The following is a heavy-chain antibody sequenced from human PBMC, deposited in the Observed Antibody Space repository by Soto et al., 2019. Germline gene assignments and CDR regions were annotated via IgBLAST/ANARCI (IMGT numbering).Heavy chain of an antibody. CDR2: IKSKTEGGTI. J-gene: IGHJ4*02. CDR1: GFTFTNAW. CDR3: TTGGGTMDY. Sequence: EVQLVESGGGLVKPGGSLRLSCVVSGFTFTNAWMSWVRQAPGKGLECVGRIKSKTEGGTIDYADPVKGRFTISRDDSRNTVYLRLNSLKTEDTAVYYCTTGGGTMDYWGQGTLVTVSS. D-gene: IGHD3-16*01. V-gene: IGHV3-15*01.